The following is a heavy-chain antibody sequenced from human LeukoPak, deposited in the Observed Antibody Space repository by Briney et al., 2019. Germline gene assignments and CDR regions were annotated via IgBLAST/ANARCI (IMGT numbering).Heavy chain of an antibody. CDR1: GFTFSSYW. V-gene: IGHV3-7*01. CDR2: IKTDGSQI. D-gene: IGHD1-26*01. J-gene: IGHJ6*03. CDR3: ARDPYSGNYGNYYYYYMDV. Sequence: GGSLRLSCVASGFTFSSYWMTWVRQAPGKGLEWVANIKTDGSQIYYVDSVKGRFTISRDNAKNSLYLQMNSLRAEDTALYFCARDPYSGNYGNYYYYYMDVWGKGTTVTISS.